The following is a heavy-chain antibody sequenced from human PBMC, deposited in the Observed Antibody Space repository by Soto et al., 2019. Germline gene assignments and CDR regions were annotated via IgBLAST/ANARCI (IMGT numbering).Heavy chain of an antibody. CDR2: ISDDGTTT. Sequence: VGSLRLSCVVSGFTFSMYWMHWVRQVPGQSPFWVSRISDDGTTTYYADSVKGRFTISRDNSKNTVYLQMNSLRAEDTAIYYCAKGGGGGFYYYGMDVWGQGTTVTVSS. CDR3: AKGGGGGFYYYGMDV. D-gene: IGHD6-25*01. J-gene: IGHJ6*02. V-gene: IGHV3-74*01. CDR1: GFTFSMYW.